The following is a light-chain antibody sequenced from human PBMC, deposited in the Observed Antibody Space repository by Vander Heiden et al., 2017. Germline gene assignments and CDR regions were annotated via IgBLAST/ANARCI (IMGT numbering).Light chain of an antibody. CDR3: LQDYDLWT. CDR2: AVS. Sequence: AIQMTQTPSSLSASVGDRVTITCRASQGIKNDLGWYQQKPGKAPKLLIYAVSSLQSGVASRFSGSGSGTDFTLTISRLQPEDFATYYGLQDYDLWTFGQGTKVEIK. J-gene: IGKJ1*01. CDR1: QGIKND. V-gene: IGKV1-6*01.